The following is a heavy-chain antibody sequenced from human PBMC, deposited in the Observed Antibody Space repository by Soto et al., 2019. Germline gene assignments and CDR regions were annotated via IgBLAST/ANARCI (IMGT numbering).Heavy chain of an antibody. CDR3: ARHDVSYGDYAWFDP. CDR1: GGSISSISYY. V-gene: IGHV4-39*01. Sequence: QVQLQESGPGLVKPSETLSLTCTVSGGSISSISYYWGWIRQPPGKGLEWIGSIYYSGSTYYKPSLKTRVTISVDTSKNQFSLKLSSVTAADTAVYYCARHDVSYGDYAWFDPWGQGTLVTVSS. CDR2: IYYSGST. D-gene: IGHD4-17*01. J-gene: IGHJ5*02.